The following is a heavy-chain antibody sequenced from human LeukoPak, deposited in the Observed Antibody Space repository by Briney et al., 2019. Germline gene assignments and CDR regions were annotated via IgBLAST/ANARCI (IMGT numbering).Heavy chain of an antibody. CDR2: ISYDGSNK. J-gene: IGHJ4*02. V-gene: IGHV3-30*18. CDR1: GFTFSSYG. CDR3: AKDRITGGSYYFDY. D-gene: IGHD1-20*01. Sequence: GGSLRLSCAASGFTFSSYGMHWVRQAPGKGLEWAAVISYDGSNKYYADSVKGRFTISRDDSKNTLYLQMNSLRAEDTAVYYCAKDRITGGSYYFDYWGQGTLVTVSS.